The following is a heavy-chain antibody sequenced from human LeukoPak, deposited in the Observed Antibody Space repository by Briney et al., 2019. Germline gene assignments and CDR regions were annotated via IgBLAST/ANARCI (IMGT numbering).Heavy chain of an antibody. CDR2: ICYSGNSGRT. D-gene: IGHD3-3*01. CDR1: GASISNYF. CDR3: ARVGDYRSFY. Sequence: SETLSLTCTFSGASISNYFWSWIRQPPGMGLEWIGFICYSGNSGRTTYSPSLKNRVTISLDTSKNQLSLKLTSVTTADTAVYYCARVGDYRSFYWGQGTLVTVSS. J-gene: IGHJ4*02. V-gene: IGHV4-59*01.